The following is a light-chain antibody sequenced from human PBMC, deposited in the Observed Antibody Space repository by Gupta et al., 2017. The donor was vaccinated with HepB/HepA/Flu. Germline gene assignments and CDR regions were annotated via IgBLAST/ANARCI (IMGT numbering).Light chain of an antibody. CDR3: NSRDSSGNHEV. CDR1: SLRTYS. V-gene: IGLV3-19*01. CDR2: AKN. Sequence: RTTCQGDSLRTYSASWFQQKPGQAPLLVIYAKNNRPSGIPDRFSGSGSGDTASLTITGAQAEDEADYYCNSRDSSGNHEVFATGTKVTVL. J-gene: IGLJ1*01.